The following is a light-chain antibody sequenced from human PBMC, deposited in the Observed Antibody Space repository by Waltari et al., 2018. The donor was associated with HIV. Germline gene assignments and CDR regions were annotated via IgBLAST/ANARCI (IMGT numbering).Light chain of an antibody. J-gene: IGLJ1*01. CDR3: ATWNDSLSGYV. CDR1: SSNIGRNY. V-gene: IGLV1-47*01. CDR2: RNK. Sequence: QSVLTQPPSASGTPGQRVTISCSGSSSNIGRNYVYCYQQLPGTAPKLLIYRNKQRPSGVPDRFSGSKSGTSASLAISGLRSEDEADYYCATWNDSLSGYVFGTGTKVTV.